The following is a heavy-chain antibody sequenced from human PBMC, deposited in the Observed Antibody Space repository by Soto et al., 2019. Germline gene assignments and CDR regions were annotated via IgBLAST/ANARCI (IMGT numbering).Heavy chain of an antibody. D-gene: IGHD6-19*01. CDR1: GYAFASYG. J-gene: IGHJ4*02. CDR2: ISPHNGNT. Sequence: QVQLVQSGAEVKKPGASVKVSCKASGYAFASYGINWVLQAPGQGLEWMGWISPHNGNTNYEQNLQGRVTMTTDTSTSTAFMDLRSLRSDDTAVYYCATSLGYTGGWEFDYWGQGTLVTVSS. CDR3: ATSLGYTGGWEFDY. V-gene: IGHV1-18*01.